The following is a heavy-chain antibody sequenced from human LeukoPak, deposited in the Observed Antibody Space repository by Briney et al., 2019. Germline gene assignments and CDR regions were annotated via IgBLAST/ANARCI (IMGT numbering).Heavy chain of an antibody. J-gene: IGHJ4*02. D-gene: IGHD4/OR15-4a*01. V-gene: IGHV3-53*01. CDR2: IYSGGNT. CDR1: GFTVRRNY. Sequence: HPGGSLRLSCAASGFTVRRNYMTWVGQAPGKGLEWVSVIYSGGNTYYAESVKGRFTVSRDNSNTTLFLQMSSLRAEDTAVYYCARRAGAYSHPYDYWGQGTLVTVSS. CDR3: ARRAGAYSHPYDY.